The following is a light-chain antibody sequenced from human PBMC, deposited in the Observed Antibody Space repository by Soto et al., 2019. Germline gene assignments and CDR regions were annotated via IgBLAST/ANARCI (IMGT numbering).Light chain of an antibody. CDR2: AAT. J-gene: IGKJ1*01. Sequence: DIQMTQSPSSLSASVGDTVTITCRASQSIRSRLNWYQQKPGKAPNLLIYAATSLQSGVPSRFSGGGSGTDFTLTISSLQPEDFATYYCQQTLSFPPTFGQGTKVDIK. CDR1: QSIRSR. V-gene: IGKV1-39*01. CDR3: QQTLSFPPT.